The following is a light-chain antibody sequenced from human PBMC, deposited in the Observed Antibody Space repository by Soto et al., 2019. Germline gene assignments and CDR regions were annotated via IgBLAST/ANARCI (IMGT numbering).Light chain of an antibody. CDR3: SSYTSSNTLI. J-gene: IGLJ2*01. CDR2: EVT. Sequence: QSALTQPASVSGSPGQSITISCTGSSSDVGSYNLVSWYQQYPGKAPKLMIYEVTNRPSGVSNRFSGSKSGNTASLTISGLQAEDEADYYCSSYTSSNTLIFGGGTKLTVL. CDR1: SSDVGSYNL. V-gene: IGLV2-14*02.